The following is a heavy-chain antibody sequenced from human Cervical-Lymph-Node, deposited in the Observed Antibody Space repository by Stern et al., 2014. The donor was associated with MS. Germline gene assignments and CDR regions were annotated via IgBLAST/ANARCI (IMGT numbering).Heavy chain of an antibody. J-gene: IGHJ4*02. D-gene: IGHD3-16*02. CDR3: AKDPKRDYIWGSFRPDPYFDY. Sequence: VQLVGSGGGVVQPGRSLRLSCAASGFTFSSYGMHWVRQAPGKGLEWVAGISDDATNAPYAAPVRGRFTISRDNSKNTLYLQMNSLRAEDTAVYYCAKDPKRDYIWGSFRPDPYFDYWGQGTLVTVSS. CDR1: GFTFSSYG. CDR2: ISDDATNA. V-gene: IGHV3-30*18.